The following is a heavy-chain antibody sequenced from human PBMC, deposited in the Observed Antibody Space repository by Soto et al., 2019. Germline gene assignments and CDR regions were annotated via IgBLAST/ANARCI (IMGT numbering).Heavy chain of an antibody. CDR2: IKWNGDNT. D-gene: IGHD6-19*01. Sequence: GGSLRLSCAASGFTFDDYGMSWVRQAPGKGLEWISGIKWNGDNTGYADSVKGRFTISRDNAKKSLSRQMNSLRAEDTAWYYCARDSMKYRSDQDVSDIWGQGTMVTVSS. CDR1: GFTFDDYG. J-gene: IGHJ3*02. V-gene: IGHV3-20*04. CDR3: ARDSMKYRSDQDVSDI.